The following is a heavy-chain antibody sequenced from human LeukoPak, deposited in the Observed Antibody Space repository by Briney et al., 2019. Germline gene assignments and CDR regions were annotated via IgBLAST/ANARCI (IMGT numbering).Heavy chain of an antibody. V-gene: IGHV1-2*02. Sequence: ASVKVSCKASGYTFTGYYMHWVRQAPGQGLEWMGWINPNSGGTNYAQKFQGRVTMTRDTSISTAYMELSRLRSDDTAVYYCARRPPSYDFWSGYYDRGGWFDPWGQGTLVTVSS. D-gene: IGHD3-3*01. J-gene: IGHJ5*02. CDR3: ARRPPSYDFWSGYYDRGGWFDP. CDR2: INPNSGGT. CDR1: GYTFTGYY.